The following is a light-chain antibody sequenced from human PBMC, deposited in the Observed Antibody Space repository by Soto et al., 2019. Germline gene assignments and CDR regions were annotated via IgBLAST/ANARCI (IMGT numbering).Light chain of an antibody. V-gene: IGLV2-14*01. CDR3: SSYTISHTGAGV. Sequence: QSALTQPASGSGSPGQSITISCTGTSCDIGSYNRVSWYQRHPGKAPKLIIYEVTDRPSGGSNRFSGSNSGNTASLTISGRQAEDEAEYYCSSYTISHTGAGVFGTWTQVTVL. CDR1: SCDIGSYNR. J-gene: IGLJ1*01. CDR2: EVT.